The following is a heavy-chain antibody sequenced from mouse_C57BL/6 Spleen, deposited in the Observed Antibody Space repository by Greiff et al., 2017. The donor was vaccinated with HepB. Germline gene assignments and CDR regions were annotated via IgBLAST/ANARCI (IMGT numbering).Heavy chain of an antibody. CDR2: ISSGSSTI. V-gene: IGHV5-17*01. CDR1: GFTFSDYG. CDR3: ARGNLYGNLFAY. J-gene: IGHJ3*01. Sequence: DVKLVESGGGLVKPGGSLKLSCAASGFTFSDYGMHWVRQAPEKGLEWVAYISSGSSTIYYADTVKGRFTISRDNAKNTLFLQMTSLRSEDTAMYYCARGNLYGNLFAYWGQGTLVTVSA. D-gene: IGHD2-1*01.